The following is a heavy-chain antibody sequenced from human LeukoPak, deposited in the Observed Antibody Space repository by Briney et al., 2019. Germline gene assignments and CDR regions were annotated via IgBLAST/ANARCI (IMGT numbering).Heavy chain of an antibody. CDR1: GGTFSSYA. J-gene: IGHJ4*02. V-gene: IGHV1-69*06. CDR3: ATPLAYCGGDCYYPFDY. CDR2: IIPIFGTT. D-gene: IGHD2-21*02. Sequence: GASVKVSCKASGGTFSSYAISWVRQAPGQGLEWMGRIIPIFGTTSYAQKFQGRVTITADKSTNTAYMELSSLRSEDTAVYYCATPLAYCGGDCYYPFDYWGQGTLVTVSS.